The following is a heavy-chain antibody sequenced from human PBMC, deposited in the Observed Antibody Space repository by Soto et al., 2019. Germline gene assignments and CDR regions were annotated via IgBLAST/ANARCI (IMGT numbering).Heavy chain of an antibody. CDR1: GVSMRNSY. CDR2: ISTSGNT. Sequence: QVQLEESGPGLVKPSETLSLICSVSGVSMRNSYWTWIRQTAGEGLEWIGRISTSGNTNYNHSLNSRLTMSVDTSKNQVSLKPTSVTAADPAGYYCARGEGVPALGDPWGQGTLVTVSS. J-gene: IGHJ5*02. V-gene: IGHV4-4*07. D-gene: IGHD2-2*01. CDR3: ARGEGVPALGDP.